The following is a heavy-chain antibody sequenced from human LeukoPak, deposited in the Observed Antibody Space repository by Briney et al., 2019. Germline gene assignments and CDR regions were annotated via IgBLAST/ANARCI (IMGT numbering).Heavy chain of an antibody. CDR1: GGSISSSYW. D-gene: IGHD6-19*01. CDR3: ARGREWLAFNWFDP. Sequence: SETLSLTCAVSGGSISSSYWWSWVRQPPGKGLEWIGEVYHSGTTNYYPSLKSRVTISIEKSKNQFSLKLSSVTAADTAVYYCARGREWLAFNWFDPWGQGTLVTVSS. CDR2: VYHSGTT. V-gene: IGHV4-4*02. J-gene: IGHJ5*02.